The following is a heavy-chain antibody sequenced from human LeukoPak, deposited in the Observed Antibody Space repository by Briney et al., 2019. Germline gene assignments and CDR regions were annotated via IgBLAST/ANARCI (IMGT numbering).Heavy chain of an antibody. CDR3: AATFLTGYYFGLDY. D-gene: IGHD3-9*01. J-gene: IGHJ4*02. CDR2: FDPEDGET. CDR1: GYTFTSYA. Sequence: GASVKVSCKASGYTFTSYAMNWVRQAPGKGLEWMGGFDPEDGETIYAQKFQGRVTMTEDTSTDTAYMELSSLRSEDTAVYYCAATFLTGYYFGLDYWGQGTLVTVSS. V-gene: IGHV1-24*01.